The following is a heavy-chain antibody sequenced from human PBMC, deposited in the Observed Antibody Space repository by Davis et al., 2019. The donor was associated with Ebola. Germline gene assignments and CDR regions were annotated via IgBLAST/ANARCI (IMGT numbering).Heavy chain of an antibody. J-gene: IGHJ6*02. CDR2: INHSGST. CDR1: GGSFSGYY. Sequence: SETLSLTCAVYGGSFSGYYWSWIRQPPGKGLEWIGEINHSGSTNYNPSLKSRVTISVDTSKNQFPLKLSSVTAADTAVYYCARDVRIAAAGTSYYYGMDVWGQGTTVTVSS. CDR3: ARDVRIAAAGTSYYYGMDV. V-gene: IGHV4-34*01. D-gene: IGHD6-13*01.